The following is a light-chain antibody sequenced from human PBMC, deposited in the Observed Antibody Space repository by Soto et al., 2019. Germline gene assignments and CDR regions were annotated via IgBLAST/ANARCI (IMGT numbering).Light chain of an antibody. Sequence: EILLTQSPGSLSVFPGERASLSCRASQNVNNRLAWYQQKAGQAPGLLISGASSRATGIPDRFSGSGSGTDFTLTISRLESDDFALYYCQQYAEGTPITFGQGTRLDIK. CDR1: QNVNNR. CDR3: QQYAEGTPIT. J-gene: IGKJ5*01. V-gene: IGKV3-20*01. CDR2: GAS.